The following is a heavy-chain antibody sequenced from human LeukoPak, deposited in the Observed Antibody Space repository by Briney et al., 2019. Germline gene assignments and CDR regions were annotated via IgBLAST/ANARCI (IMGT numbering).Heavy chain of an antibody. D-gene: IGHD4-17*01. CDR2: ILSGGDVF. CDR3: ARDPNGNYVGAFEM. Sequence: PGGSLRLSCAASGFSFSPFAMMWVRQAPGMGLELISAILSGGDVFFYGDSVRGRFTVSRDDSTNTLFLQMNNLRADDSAVYYCARDPNGNYVGAFEMWGPGTTVTVSS. V-gene: IGHV3-23*01. J-gene: IGHJ3*02. CDR1: GFSFSPFA.